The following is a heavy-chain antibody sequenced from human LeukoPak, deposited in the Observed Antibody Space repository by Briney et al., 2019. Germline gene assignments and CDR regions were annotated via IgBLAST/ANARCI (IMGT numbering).Heavy chain of an antibody. J-gene: IGHJ4*02. V-gene: IGHV4-34*01. CDR1: GGSFSGYY. Sequence: PSETLSLTCAVYGGSFSGYYWSWIRQPPGKGLEWIGEINHSGSTNYNPSLKSRVTISVDTSKNQFSLKLSSVTAADTAVYYCARGQYYYGSGVDYWGQGTLVTVSS. D-gene: IGHD3-10*01. CDR2: INHSGST. CDR3: ARGQYYYGSGVDY.